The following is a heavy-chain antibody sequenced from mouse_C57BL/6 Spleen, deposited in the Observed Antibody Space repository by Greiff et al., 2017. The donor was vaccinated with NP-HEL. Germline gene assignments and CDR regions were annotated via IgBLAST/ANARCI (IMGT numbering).Heavy chain of an antibody. CDR2: IRHKANGYTT. CDR1: GFTFTGYY. J-gene: IGHJ4*01. V-gene: IGHV7-3*01. Sequence: EVKVVESGGGLVQPGGSLSLSCAASGFTFTGYYMSWVRQPPGKALEWMGFIRHKANGYTTEYSVSVKGRFTISADKSPSILYIQMNSLTAEDTATYYCARCYYGSSCSYYYAMDYWGQGTSVTVSS. D-gene: IGHD1-1*01. CDR3: ARCYYGSSCSYYYAMDY.